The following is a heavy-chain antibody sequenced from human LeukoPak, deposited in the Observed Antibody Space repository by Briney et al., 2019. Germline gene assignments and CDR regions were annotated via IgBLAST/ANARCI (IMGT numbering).Heavy chain of an antibody. CDR2: ISSSSSYI. D-gene: IGHD2-2*01. CDR3: AKVSEIVVVPAALFDY. J-gene: IGHJ4*02. V-gene: IGHV3-21*04. Sequence: SGGSLRLSCAASGFTFSSYSMNWVRQAPGKGLEWVSSISSSSSYIYYADSVKGRFTISRDNSKNTLHLQMNSLRAEDTAVYYCAKVSEIVVVPAALFDYWGQGTLVTVSS. CDR1: GFTFSSYS.